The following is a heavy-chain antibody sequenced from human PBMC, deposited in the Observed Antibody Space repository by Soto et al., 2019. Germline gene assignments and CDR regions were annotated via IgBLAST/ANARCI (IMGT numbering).Heavy chain of an antibody. Sequence: ASVKVSCKASGCTFTGYYMHWVRQAPGQGLEWMGWISAYNGNTNCAQKLQGRVTMTTDTSTSTAYMELRSLRSDDTAVYYCARDLPYYYDSSGYYYDAFDIWGQGTMVTVSS. J-gene: IGHJ3*02. CDR3: ARDLPYYYDSSGYYYDAFDI. CDR2: ISAYNGNT. V-gene: IGHV1-18*04. CDR1: GCTFTGYY. D-gene: IGHD3-22*01.